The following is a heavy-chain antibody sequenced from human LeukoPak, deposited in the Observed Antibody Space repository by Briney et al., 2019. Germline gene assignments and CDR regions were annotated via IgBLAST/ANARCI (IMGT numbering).Heavy chain of an antibody. Sequence: SETLSLTCTVSGGPISSYYWSWIRQPPGKGLEWIGYIYYSGSTEYNPSFKSRVTISVDTSKNQFSLKLISVTAADTAVYYCATVVRDDILTGYYIDYWGQGTLVTVSS. V-gene: IGHV4-59*01. D-gene: IGHD3-9*01. CDR1: GGPISSYY. J-gene: IGHJ4*02. CDR2: IYYSGST. CDR3: ATVVRDDILTGYYIDY.